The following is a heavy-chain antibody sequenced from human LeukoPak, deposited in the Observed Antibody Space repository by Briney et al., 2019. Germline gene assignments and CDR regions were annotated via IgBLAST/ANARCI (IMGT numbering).Heavy chain of an antibody. J-gene: IGHJ4*02. CDR3: ARVTGYWGSGNYFFDY. D-gene: IGHD3-10*01. Sequence: GGSLRLSCTASGFTFSHYEMNWVRQAPGKGLEWISFITTSGSTTYYADSVKGRFTISRDNAKNSLYLQMNSPRAEDTALYYCARVTGYWGSGNYFFDYWGQGTLVTVSS. V-gene: IGHV3-48*03. CDR1: GFTFSHYE. CDR2: ITTSGSTT.